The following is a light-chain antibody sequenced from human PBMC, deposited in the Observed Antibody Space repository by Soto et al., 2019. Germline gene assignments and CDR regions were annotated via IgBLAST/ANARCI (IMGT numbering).Light chain of an antibody. J-gene: IGKJ1*01. V-gene: IGKV1-6*01. CDR3: LQDYNYPWT. CDR2: AAS. CDR1: QDIRND. Sequence: AIQMTQSPSSLSASVGDRVTITCRASQDIRNDLGWYQEKVGQAPKLLIYAASKLQSGVLSRFSGSGSGTDFTLTISSLQTEDFATYYCLQDYNYPWTFGQGTKVEI.